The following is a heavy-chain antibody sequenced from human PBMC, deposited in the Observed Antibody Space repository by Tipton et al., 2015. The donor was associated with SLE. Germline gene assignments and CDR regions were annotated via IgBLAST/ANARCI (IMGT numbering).Heavy chain of an antibody. CDR3: AKGPEWLSY. CDR2: ISYDGSNK. CDR1: GFTFSSYA. V-gene: IGHV3-30*04. Sequence: SLRLSCAASGFTFSSYAMSWVRQAPGKGLEWVAVISYDGSNKYYADSVKGRFTISRDNAKNSLYLQMDSLRAEDTAFYYCAKGPEWLSYWGQGTLVTVSS. D-gene: IGHD3-3*01. J-gene: IGHJ4*02.